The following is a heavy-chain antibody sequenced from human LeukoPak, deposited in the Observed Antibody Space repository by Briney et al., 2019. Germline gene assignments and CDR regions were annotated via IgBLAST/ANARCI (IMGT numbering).Heavy chain of an antibody. D-gene: IGHD5-12*01. CDR2: MSPNSGDT. V-gene: IGHV1-8*01. J-gene: IGHJ4*02. CDR3: AGGGGGSHSGYTG. Sequence: ASVNVSCKASGYTFTSYDFNWVRQATGQRPEWMGWMSPNSGDTGYAQKFQDRVTMTRNTSISTAYMELSSLRSDDTAVYYCAGGGGGSHSGYTGWGQGTLVTVSS. CDR1: GYTFTSYD.